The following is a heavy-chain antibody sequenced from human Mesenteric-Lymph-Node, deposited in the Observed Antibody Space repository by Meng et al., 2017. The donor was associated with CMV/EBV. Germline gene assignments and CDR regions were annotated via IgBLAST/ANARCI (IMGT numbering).Heavy chain of an antibody. CDR3: ARNGPKIAVAGSESLRAFDI. J-gene: IGHJ3*02. D-gene: IGHD6-19*01. CDR2: INHSGST. Sequence: FSGYYWSWIRQPPGKGLEWIGEINHSGSTNYNPSLKSRVTISVDTSKNQFSLKLSSVTAADTAVYYCARNGPKIAVAGSESLRAFDIWGQGTMVTVSS. CDR1: FSGYY. V-gene: IGHV4-34*01.